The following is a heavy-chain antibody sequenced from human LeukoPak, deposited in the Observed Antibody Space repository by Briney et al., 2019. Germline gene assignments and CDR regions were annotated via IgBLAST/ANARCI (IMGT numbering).Heavy chain of an antibody. CDR1: GASISSYY. V-gene: IGHV4-59*08. CDR2: IYYSVIT. Sequence: PSETLSLTCTVSGASISSYYWSWIRQPPGKGLEWIGYIYYSVITNYNPSHKSRVTISVDTSKNQFSLNLSSVTAADTAVHFCSGSRSINTWTPGYWGQGTLVTVSS. D-gene: IGHD1-1*01. J-gene: IGHJ4*02. CDR3: SGSRSINTWTPGY.